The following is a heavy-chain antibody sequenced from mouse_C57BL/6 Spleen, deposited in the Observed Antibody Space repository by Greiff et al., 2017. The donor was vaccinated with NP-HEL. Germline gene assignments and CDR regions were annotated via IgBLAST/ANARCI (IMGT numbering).Heavy chain of an antibody. J-gene: IGHJ2*01. CDR2: IDPSDSET. CDR1: GYTFTSYW. D-gene: IGHD2-3*01. Sequence: VQLQQPGAELVRPGSSVKLSCKASGYTFTSYWMHWVKQRPIQGLEWIGNIDPSDSETHYNQKFKDKATLTVDKSSSTAYMQLSSLTSQDSAVYYCARAYDGYFDYWGQGTTLTVSS. CDR3: ARAYDGYFDY. V-gene: IGHV1-52*01.